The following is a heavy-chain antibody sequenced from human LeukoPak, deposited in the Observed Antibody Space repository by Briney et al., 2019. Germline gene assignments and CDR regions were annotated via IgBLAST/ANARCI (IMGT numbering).Heavy chain of an antibody. CDR1: GFTFSSYA. CDR2: IWYDGGNK. D-gene: IGHD6-13*01. V-gene: IGHV3-33*01. CDR3: ARDQRPYSSSWLFDY. Sequence: PGRSLRLSCAASGFTFSSYAMYWVRQAPGKGLEWVAVIWYDGGNKYYADSVKGRFTISRDNSKNTLYLQMNSLRAEDTAVYYCARDQRPYSSSWLFDYWGQGTLVTVSS. J-gene: IGHJ4*02.